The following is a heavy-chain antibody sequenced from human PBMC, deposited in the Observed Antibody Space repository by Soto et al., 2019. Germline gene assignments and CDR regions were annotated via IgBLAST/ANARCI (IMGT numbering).Heavy chain of an antibody. Sequence: GGSLRLSCIASGLTFDDYAMNWVRQGPGRGLEWVSGITWNSGKIAYADSVKGRFTIARDDDNNSLYLQMNSLRPEDTALYYCVKDSYADFHRVLSTAEYFFDYWGHGTLVTVSS. J-gene: IGHJ4*01. CDR2: ITWNSGKI. CDR3: VKDSYADFHRVLSTAEYFFDY. V-gene: IGHV3-9*01. CDR1: GLTFDDYA. D-gene: IGHD2-15*01.